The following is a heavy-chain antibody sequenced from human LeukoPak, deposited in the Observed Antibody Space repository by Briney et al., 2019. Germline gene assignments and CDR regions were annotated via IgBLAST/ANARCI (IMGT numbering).Heavy chain of an antibody. CDR1: GFTFSGSA. CDR3: TRLGYCSSTSCYEGDY. J-gene: IGHJ4*02. V-gene: IGHV3-73*01. Sequence: PGGSLRLSCAASGFTFSGSAMHWVRQASGKGLEWVGRIRSKANSYVTAYAASVKGRFTISRDDSKNTAYLQMNSLKTEDTAVYYCTRLGYCSSTSCYEGDYWGQGTLVTVSS. D-gene: IGHD2-2*01. CDR2: IRSKANSYVT.